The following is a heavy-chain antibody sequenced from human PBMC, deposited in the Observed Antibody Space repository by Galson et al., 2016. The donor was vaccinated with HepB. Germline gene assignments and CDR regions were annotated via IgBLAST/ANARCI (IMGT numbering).Heavy chain of an antibody. D-gene: IGHD1-1*01. Sequence: QSGAEVKKPGESLKISCKTSGSSFATHWIAWVRQMPGKGLEWMGIIYAGDSETRYSPPFQGQVTISVDKSTAVAYLQWNSLKASDSAMYYCARQRRNYGMDVWGQGTTVTVSS. CDR1: GSSFATHW. J-gene: IGHJ6*02. V-gene: IGHV5-51*01. CDR2: IYAGDSET. CDR3: ARQRRNYGMDV.